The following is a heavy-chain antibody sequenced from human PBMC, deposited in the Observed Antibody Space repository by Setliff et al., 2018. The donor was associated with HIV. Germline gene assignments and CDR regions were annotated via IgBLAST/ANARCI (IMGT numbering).Heavy chain of an antibody. D-gene: IGHD3-22*01. V-gene: IGHV3-23*01. J-gene: IGHJ4*02. CDR3: AKDSIVVAKGTFDY. CDR2: ISGSGGST. CDR1: GFTVSDNH. Sequence: GGSLRLSCAVSGFTVSDNHMTWVRQAPGKGLEWVSAISGSGGSTYYADSVKGRFTISRDNSKNTLYLQMNSLRAEDTAVYYCAKDSIVVAKGTFDYWGQGTLVTVSS.